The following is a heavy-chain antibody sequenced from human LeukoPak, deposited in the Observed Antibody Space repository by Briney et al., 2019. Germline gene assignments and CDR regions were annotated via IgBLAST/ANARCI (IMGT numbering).Heavy chain of an antibody. V-gene: IGHV1-2*02. Sequence: ASVKVSCKASGYTFTGYYMHWVRQAPGQGPEWMGWINPNSGGTNYAQKFQGRVTMTRDTSISTAYMELSRLRSDDTAVYYCARFKVNKGKSRHIDYWGQGTLVTVSS. CDR3: ARFKVNKGKSRHIDY. CDR2: INPNSGGT. CDR1: GYTFTGYY. J-gene: IGHJ4*02. D-gene: IGHD1/OR15-1a*01.